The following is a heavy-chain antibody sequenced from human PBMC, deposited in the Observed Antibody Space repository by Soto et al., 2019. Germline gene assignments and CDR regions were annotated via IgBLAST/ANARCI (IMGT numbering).Heavy chain of an antibody. CDR3: ASLAHTYYDILTGYSEGAFDI. V-gene: IGHV1-69*02. CDR2: IIPILGIA. D-gene: IGHD3-9*01. CDR1: GGTFSSYT. Sequence: VASVKVSCKASGGTFSSYTISWVRQAPGQGLEWMGRIIPILGIANYAQKFQGRVTITADKSTSTAYMELSSLRSEDTAVYYCASLAHTYYDILTGYSEGAFDIWG. J-gene: IGHJ3*02.